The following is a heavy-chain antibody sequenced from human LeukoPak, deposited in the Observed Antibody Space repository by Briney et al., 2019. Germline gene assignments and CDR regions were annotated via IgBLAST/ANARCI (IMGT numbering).Heavy chain of an antibody. V-gene: IGHV3-48*04. D-gene: IGHD1-26*01. CDR2: ISSSGSTI. J-gene: IGHJ5*02. CDR3: ARAGSGRSPDCFDP. CDR1: GFIFSSYT. Sequence: GGSLRLSCEGSGFIFSSYTMNWVRQAPGKGLEWVSYISSSGSTIYYADSVKGRFTISRDNAKNSLYLQMNSLRAEDTAVYYCARAGSGRSPDCFDPWGQGTLDSVSS.